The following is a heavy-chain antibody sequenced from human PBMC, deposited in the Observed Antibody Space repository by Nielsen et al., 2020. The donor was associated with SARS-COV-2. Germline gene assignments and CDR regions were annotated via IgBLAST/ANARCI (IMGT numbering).Heavy chain of an antibody. J-gene: IGHJ4*02. D-gene: IGHD3-10*02. CDR3: ARAPPLFGELLDDY. V-gene: IGHV4-34*01. Sequence: WIRQPPGKGLEWIGEINHSGSTNYNPSLKSRVTISVDTSKNQFSLKLSSVTAADTAVYYCARAPPLFGELLDDYWGQGTLVTVSS. CDR2: INHSGST.